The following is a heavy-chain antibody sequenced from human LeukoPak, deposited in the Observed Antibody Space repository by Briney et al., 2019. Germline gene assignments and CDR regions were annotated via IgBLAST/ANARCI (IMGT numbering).Heavy chain of an antibody. Sequence: GGSLRLSCAASGFTFSNYWTPWVRQAPGKGLVWVSRINSDGSSTRYADSVKGRFTISRDNAKNTLYLQMNSLRVEDTAVYYCARDSLEPLTYFDYWGQGTLVTVSS. CDR1: GFTFSNYW. CDR3: ARDSLEPLTYFDY. V-gene: IGHV3-74*01. J-gene: IGHJ4*02. CDR2: INSDGSST. D-gene: IGHD5-24*01.